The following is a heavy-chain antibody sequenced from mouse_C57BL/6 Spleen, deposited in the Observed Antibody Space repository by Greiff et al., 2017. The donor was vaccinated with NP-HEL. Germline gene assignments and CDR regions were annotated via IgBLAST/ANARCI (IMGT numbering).Heavy chain of an antibody. J-gene: IGHJ1*03. V-gene: IGHV1-64*01. D-gene: IGHD1-1*01. CDR3: AREGSTVVASHWYFDV. CDR2: IHPNSGST. Sequence: VQLQQPGAELVKPGASVKLSCKASGYTFTSYWMHWVKQRPGQGLEWIGMIHPNSGSTNYNEKFKSKATLTVDKSSSTAYMQLSSLTSEDSAVYYCAREGSTVVASHWYFDVWGTGTTVTVSS. CDR1: GYTFTSYW.